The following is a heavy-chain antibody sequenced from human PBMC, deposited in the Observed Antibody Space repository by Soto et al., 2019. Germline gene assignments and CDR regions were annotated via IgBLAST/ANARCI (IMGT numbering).Heavy chain of an antibody. D-gene: IGHD3-22*01. V-gene: IGHV4-38-2*01. CDR2: IYHSGST. Sequence: SETLSLTCAVSGYSISSGYYWGWIRQPPGKGLEWIGSIYHSGSTYYNPSLKSRVTISVDTSKNQFSLKLSSVTAADTAVYYCARATRYYDSSGYSFFDYWGQGIPVTVSS. J-gene: IGHJ4*02. CDR3: ARATRYYDSSGYSFFDY. CDR1: GYSISSGYY.